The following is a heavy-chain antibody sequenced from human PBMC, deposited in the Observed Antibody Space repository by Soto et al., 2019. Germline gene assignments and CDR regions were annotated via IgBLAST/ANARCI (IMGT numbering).Heavy chain of an antibody. CDR1: GFTFSSYW. D-gene: IGHD6-6*01. J-gene: IGHJ6*02. Sequence: PGGSLRLSCAASGFTFSSYWMHWVRQAPGKGLVWVSRINSDGSSTSYADSVKGRFTISRDNAKSTLYLQMNSLRAEDTAVYYCARLQDSSSSLYYYYYGMDVWGQGTTVTVSS. CDR2: INSDGSST. V-gene: IGHV3-74*01. CDR3: ARLQDSSSSLYYYYYGMDV.